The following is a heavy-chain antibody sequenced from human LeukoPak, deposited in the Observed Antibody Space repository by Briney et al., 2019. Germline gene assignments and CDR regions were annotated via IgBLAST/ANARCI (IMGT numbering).Heavy chain of an antibody. CDR1: GYSISSGFY. J-gene: IGHJ5*02. Sequence: NPSETLSLTCAVSGYSISSGFYWGWIRQPPGKGLEWIGSIYHSGSTYYSPSLKSRVTISVDTSKNQFSLKLTSVTAADTAAYYCARAQGAVNWFDPWGQGTLVTVSS. CDR3: ARAQGAVNWFDP. V-gene: IGHV4-38-2*01. D-gene: IGHD1-26*01. CDR2: IYHSGST.